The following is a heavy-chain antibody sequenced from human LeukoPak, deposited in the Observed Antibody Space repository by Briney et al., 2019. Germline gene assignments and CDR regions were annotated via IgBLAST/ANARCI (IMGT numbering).Heavy chain of an antibody. CDR1: GGTFSSYA. V-gene: IGHV1-69*13. CDR3: ARVSLGNEPGSPQNYYYYGMDV. CDR2: IIPIFGTA. Sequence: SVKVSCRASGGTFSSYAISWVRQAPGQGLEWMGGIIPIFGTANYAQKFQGRVTITADESTSTAYMELSSLRSEDTAVYYCARVSLGNEPGSPQNYYYYGMDVWGQGTTVTVSS. J-gene: IGHJ6*02.